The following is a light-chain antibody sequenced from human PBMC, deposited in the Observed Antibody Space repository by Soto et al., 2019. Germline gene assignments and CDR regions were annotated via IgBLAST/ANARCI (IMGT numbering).Light chain of an antibody. CDR2: DAS. CDR1: QTISSW. J-gene: IGKJ1*01. Sequence: DIQMTQSPSTLSGSVGDRVTITCRASQTISSWLAWYQQKPGKAPKLLIYDASILQGGVPSRFSGSGSGTEFTLTISSLKPEDFATYSWLQRYSYPWMFGQGTKG. CDR3: LQRYSYPWM. V-gene: IGKV1-5*01.